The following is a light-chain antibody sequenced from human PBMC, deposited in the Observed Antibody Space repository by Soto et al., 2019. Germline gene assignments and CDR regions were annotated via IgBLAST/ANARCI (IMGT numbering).Light chain of an antibody. Sequence: ESVLTQSPGTLSLSPGERATLSCRASQSVSSSLAWYQQKPGQAPRLLIYGASTRATGIPARFSGSGSGTEFTLTISSLQSEDFAVYFCQQYNIWPQTFGQGTKVDIK. CDR2: GAS. CDR1: QSVSSS. V-gene: IGKV3-15*01. CDR3: QQYNIWPQT. J-gene: IGKJ1*01.